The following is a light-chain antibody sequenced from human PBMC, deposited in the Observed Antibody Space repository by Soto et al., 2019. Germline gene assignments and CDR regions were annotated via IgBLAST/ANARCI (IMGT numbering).Light chain of an antibody. V-gene: IGLV3-21*02. CDR1: YIGSKT. CDR3: QVWDTTSDLLYV. CDR2: DDS. J-gene: IGLJ1*01. Sequence: ELTQPPSVSVAPGQTARITCGGNYIGSKTVHWYQQMPGQAPVLVVYDDSARPSGIPERFSGSNSVHTATLNISRVEAGDEADYFCQVWDTTSDLLYVFGTGTKVTVL.